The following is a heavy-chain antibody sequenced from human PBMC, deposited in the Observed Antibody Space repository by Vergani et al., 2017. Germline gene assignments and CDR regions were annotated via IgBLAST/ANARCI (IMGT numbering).Heavy chain of an antibody. V-gene: IGHV1-46*03. CDR3: TRGWYYDSSGYYWWGGY. J-gene: IGHJ4*02. CDR2: INPSGGST. Sequence: QVQLVQSGAEVKKPGASVKVSCKASGYTFTSYYMHWVRQAPGQGLEWMGIINPSGGSTSYAQKFQGRVTMTRDTSTSTVYMELSSLRSEDTAVYYCTRGWYYDSSGYYWWGGYWGQGTLVTVSS. CDR1: GYTFTSYY. D-gene: IGHD3-22*01.